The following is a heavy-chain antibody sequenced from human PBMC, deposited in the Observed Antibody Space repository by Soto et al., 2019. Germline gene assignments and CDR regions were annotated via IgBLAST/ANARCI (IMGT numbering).Heavy chain of an antibody. CDR3: ARSVVGANWFDP. CDR2: ISAYNGNT. V-gene: IGHV1-18*01. Sequence: ASVKVSCKASGYTFTSYGISWVRQAPGQGLEWMGWISAYNGNTNYVQKLQGRVTMTTDTSTSTAYMELRSLRSDDTAVYYCARSVVGANWFDPWGQGTLVTVSS. J-gene: IGHJ5*02. D-gene: IGHD1-26*01. CDR1: GYTFTSYG.